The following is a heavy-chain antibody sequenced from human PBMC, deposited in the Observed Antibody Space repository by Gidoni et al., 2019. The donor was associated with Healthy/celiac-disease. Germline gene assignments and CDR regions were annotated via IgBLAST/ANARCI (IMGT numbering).Heavy chain of an antibody. V-gene: IGHV3-23*01. CDR1: GFTFSSYA. CDR2: ISGSGGST. D-gene: IGHD6-19*01. CDR3: AKVGSGWYNYYYYMDV. J-gene: IGHJ6*03. Sequence: EVQLLEFGGGLVQPGGSLRLSCAASGFTFSSYAMSWVRQAPGKGLEWVSAISGSGGSTYYADSVKGRFTISRDNSKNTLYLQMNSLRAEDTAVYYCAKVGSGWYNYYYYMDVWGKGTTVTVSS.